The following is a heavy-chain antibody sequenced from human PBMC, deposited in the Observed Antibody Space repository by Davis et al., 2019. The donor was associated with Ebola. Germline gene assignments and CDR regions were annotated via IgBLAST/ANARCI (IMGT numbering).Heavy chain of an antibody. CDR2: INPNSGGT. CDR3: ARGPRRGRYFDY. Sequence: ASVKVSCKASGYTFTGYYMHWVRQAPGQGLEWMGWINPNSGGTNYAQKFQGRVTITRNTSISTAYMELSSLRSEDTAVYYCARGPRRGRYFDYWGQGTLVTVSS. J-gene: IGHJ4*02. CDR1: GYTFTGYY. V-gene: IGHV1-2*02.